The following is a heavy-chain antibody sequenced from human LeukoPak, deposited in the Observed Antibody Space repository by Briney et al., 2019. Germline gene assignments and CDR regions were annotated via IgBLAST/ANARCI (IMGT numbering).Heavy chain of an antibody. J-gene: IGHJ4*02. CDR3: ASVNPYSSGWYDLDY. V-gene: IGHV1-8*01. Sequence: ASVKVSCKASGYTFTSYDINWVRQATGQGLEWMGWMNPNSGNTGYAQKFQGRVTMTRNTSISTAYMELSSLRSGDTAVYYCASVNPYSSGWYDLDYWGQGTLVTVSS. D-gene: IGHD6-19*01. CDR1: GYTFTSYD. CDR2: MNPNSGNT.